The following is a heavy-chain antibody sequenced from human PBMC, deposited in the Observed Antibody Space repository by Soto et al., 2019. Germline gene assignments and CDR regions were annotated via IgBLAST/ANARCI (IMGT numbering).Heavy chain of an antibody. CDR2: IKQDGSEK. V-gene: IGHV3-7*01. CDR1: GFTFSSYW. J-gene: IGHJ6*03. CDR3: ARDVQITGTSYYYYYYMDV. Sequence: GGSLRLSCAASGFTFSSYWMSWVRQAPGKGLEWVANIKQDGSEKYYVDSVKGRFTISRDNAKNSLYLQMNSLRAEDTAVYYCARDVQITGTSYYYYYYMDVWGKGTTVTVSS. D-gene: IGHD1-20*01.